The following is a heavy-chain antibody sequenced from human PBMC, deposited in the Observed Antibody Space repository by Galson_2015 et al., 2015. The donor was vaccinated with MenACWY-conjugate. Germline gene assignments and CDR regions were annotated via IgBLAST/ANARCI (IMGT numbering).Heavy chain of an antibody. CDR1: GFTFSSYG. CDR2: ISYDGSNK. Sequence: SLRLSCAASGFTFSSYGMHWVRQAPGKGLEWVAVISYDGSNKYYADSVKGRFTISRDNSKNTLYLQMNSLRAEDTAVYYCAKEGRDAFDIWGQGTMVTVSS. CDR3: AKEGRDAFDI. J-gene: IGHJ3*02. D-gene: IGHD2-15*01. V-gene: IGHV3-30*18.